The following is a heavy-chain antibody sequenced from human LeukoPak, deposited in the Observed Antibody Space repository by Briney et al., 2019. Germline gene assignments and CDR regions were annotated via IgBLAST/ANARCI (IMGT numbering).Heavy chain of an antibody. CDR1: GGSFSGYY. CDR3: ATALGDVFDI. J-gene: IGHJ3*02. Sequence: SETLSLTCAVYGGSFSGYYWSWIRQPPGKGLEWIGEINHSGSTNYNPSLKSRVTISVDTSKNQFSLKLSSVTAADTAVYYCATALGDVFDIWGQGTMVTVS. V-gene: IGHV4-34*01. CDR2: INHSGST.